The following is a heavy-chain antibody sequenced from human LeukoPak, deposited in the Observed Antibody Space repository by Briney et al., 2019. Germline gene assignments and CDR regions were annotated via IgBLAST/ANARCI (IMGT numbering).Heavy chain of an antibody. J-gene: IGHJ3*02. V-gene: IGHV4-59*01. CDR1: GGSISSYY. CDR3: ARPYYGSDTSAFDI. CDR2: IYYSGST. D-gene: IGHD3-10*01. Sequence: PSETLSLTCAVSGGSISSYYRSWIRQPPGKGLEWIGYIYYSGSTNYNPSLKSRVTISVDTSKNQFSLKLSSVTAADTAVYYCARPYYGSDTSAFDIWGQGTMVTVSS.